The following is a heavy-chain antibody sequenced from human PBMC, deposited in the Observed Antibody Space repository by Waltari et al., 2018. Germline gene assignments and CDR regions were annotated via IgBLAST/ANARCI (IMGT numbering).Heavy chain of an antibody. D-gene: IGHD3-3*01. Sequence: EIHVVESGGGLVQPGASLRLSCLASGFPYHVYAMGWVRQAPGKGLEWVANIKEDGIEKNYVDSVKGRFTISRDNAKNSVFLEMNSLSVEDTAVYYCSRELSWSGRDYWGQGALVTVSS. CDR1: GFPYHVYA. CDR2: IKEDGIEK. J-gene: IGHJ4*02. CDR3: SRELSWSGRDY. V-gene: IGHV3-7*03.